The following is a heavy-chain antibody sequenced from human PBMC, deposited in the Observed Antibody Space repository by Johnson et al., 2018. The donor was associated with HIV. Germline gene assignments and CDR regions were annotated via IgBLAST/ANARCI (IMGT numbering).Heavy chain of an antibody. J-gene: IGHJ3*02. Sequence: VQLVVSGGGVVQPGMFVTLSCAASGFTFSNAWMSWVRQAPGKGLAWVGRIKSKTDGGTTDYAAPVPGRFAISRGDSKNTLYLQMNSLKTEDTAVYYCTTVSGYYDSSGYYYPDAFDIWGQGTMVTVSS. V-gene: IGHV3-15*01. CDR2: IKSKTDGGTT. CDR1: GFTFSNAW. CDR3: TTVSGYYDSSGYYYPDAFDI. D-gene: IGHD3-22*01.